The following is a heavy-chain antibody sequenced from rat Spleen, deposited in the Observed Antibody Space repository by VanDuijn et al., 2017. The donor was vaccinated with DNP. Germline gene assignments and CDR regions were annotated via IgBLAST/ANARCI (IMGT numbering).Heavy chain of an antibody. CDR1: GFSLTSYG. D-gene: IGHD2-1*01. J-gene: IGHJ3*01. CDR2: IWGDGST. CDR3: AEILLAY. V-gene: IGHV2-77*01. Sequence: QVQMKETGPGLVQTTQTLSVTCTVSGFSLTSYGVHWVRQAPGKGLEWMGMIWGDGSTNYNSALKSRLSIGKDTSRSQVFLTMNGLQTDDTAVYYCAEILLAYWGQGTLVTVSS.